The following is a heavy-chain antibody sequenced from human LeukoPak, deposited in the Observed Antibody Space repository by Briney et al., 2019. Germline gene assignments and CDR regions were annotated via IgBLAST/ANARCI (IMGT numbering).Heavy chain of an antibody. CDR3: ASGIAAAGAFY. D-gene: IGHD6-13*01. Sequence: GGSLRLSCAASGFTFSSYAMHWVRQAPGKGLEYVSAISSNGGSTYYANSVKGRFTISRDNSKNTLYLQMGSLRAGDMAVYYCASGIAAAGAFYWGQGTLVTVSS. V-gene: IGHV3-64*01. CDR1: GFTFSSYA. J-gene: IGHJ4*02. CDR2: ISSNGGST.